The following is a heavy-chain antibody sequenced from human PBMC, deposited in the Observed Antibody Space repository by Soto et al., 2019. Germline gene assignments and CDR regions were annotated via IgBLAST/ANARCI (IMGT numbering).Heavy chain of an antibody. D-gene: IGHD3-22*01. CDR1: GFTFNTYS. J-gene: IGHJ5*02. Sequence: EVQLVESGGGLVQPGGSLRVSCAASGFTFNTYSMNWVRQAPGKGLEWVSYLSSGSSSIFYADSVKGRFTISRDNAKNSLYLQMTCLRAEDTAVYYCASRGHDSSGYYYGLEHWGQGTLVTVSS. CDR2: LSSGSSSI. CDR3: ASRGHDSSGYYYGLEH. V-gene: IGHV3-48*01.